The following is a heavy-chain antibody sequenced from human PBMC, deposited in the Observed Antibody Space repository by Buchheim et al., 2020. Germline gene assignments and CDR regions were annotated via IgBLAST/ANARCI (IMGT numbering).Heavy chain of an antibody. CDR2: IWFDGTNK. CDR3: ARGHAGAGATIGPHENHYFDY. CDR1: GFTFSHYG. V-gene: IGHV3-33*01. D-gene: IGHD5-24*01. J-gene: IGHJ4*02. Sequence: QVQLVESGGGVVQPGRSLRLSCAASGFTFSHYGMHWVRQAPGKGLEWVTVIWFDGTNKFYADSVKGRFSISRDNSKNTLFLQMNSLRAEDSAVYYCARGHAGAGATIGPHENHYFDYWGQGTL.